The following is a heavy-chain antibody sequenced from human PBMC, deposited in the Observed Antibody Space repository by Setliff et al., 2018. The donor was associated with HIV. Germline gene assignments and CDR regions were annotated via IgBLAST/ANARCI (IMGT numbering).Heavy chain of an antibody. D-gene: IGHD3-10*01. CDR3: ARHGQYGSGSYYNRPFDF. Sequence: GESLKISCKGSGYSFTNYWIGWVRQVPGKGLEWMGIIYPGDSDTRYSPSFQGQVTISADKSISTAYLQWSSLKASDTAMYYCARHGQYGSGSYYNRPFDFWGQGTLVTVSS. J-gene: IGHJ4*02. CDR1: GYSFTNYW. V-gene: IGHV5-51*01. CDR2: IYPGDSDT.